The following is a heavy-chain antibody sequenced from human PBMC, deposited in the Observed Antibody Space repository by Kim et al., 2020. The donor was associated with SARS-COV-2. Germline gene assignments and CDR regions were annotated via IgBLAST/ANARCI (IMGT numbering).Heavy chain of an antibody. CDR3: SRTRGIRDLELVVYNCF. V-gene: IGHV3-48*03. CDR1: GFTFSSSE. D-gene: IGHD2-8*02. CDR2: ISSSCDSG. J-gene: IGHJ5*01. Sequence: GGSLRLSCAASGFTFSSSEMNWVRQAPGKGLEWVAYISSSCDSGYYADAVKGRVTISISNAKYTLYLQLDSLRAEDTAVDYYSRTRGIRDLELVVYNCF.